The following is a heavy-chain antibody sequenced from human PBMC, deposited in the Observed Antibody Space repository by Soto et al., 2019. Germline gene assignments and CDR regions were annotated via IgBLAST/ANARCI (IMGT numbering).Heavy chain of an antibody. D-gene: IGHD3-10*01. Sequence: SETLSLTGAVYVGSFSGYYWSWIRQPPGKGLEWIGEINHSGSTNYNPSLKSRVTISVDTSKNQFSLKLSSVTAADTAVYYCARGIRGVISTDMYYYYGMDVWGQGTTVTVSS. CDR1: VGSFSGYY. CDR2: INHSGST. CDR3: ARGIRGVISTDMYYYYGMDV. V-gene: IGHV4-34*01. J-gene: IGHJ6*02.